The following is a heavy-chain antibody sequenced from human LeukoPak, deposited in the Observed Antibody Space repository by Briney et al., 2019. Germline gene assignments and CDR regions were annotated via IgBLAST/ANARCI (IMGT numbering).Heavy chain of an antibody. V-gene: IGHV3-23*01. J-gene: IGHJ3*02. CDR2: ISGSGGST. CDR1: GFTFNSYA. Sequence: GGSLRLSCAASGFTFNSYAMNWVRQAPGKGLEWVSAISGSGGSTYYADSVKGRFTISRDNSKNTLYLQMNSLRAGDTAVFYCAKSSGASTFRAAFDIWGQGTMVTVSS. CDR3: AKSSGASTFRAAFDI. D-gene: IGHD1-26*01.